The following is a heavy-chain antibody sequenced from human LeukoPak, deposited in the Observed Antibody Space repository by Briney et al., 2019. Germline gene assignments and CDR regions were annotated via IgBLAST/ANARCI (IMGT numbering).Heavy chain of an antibody. J-gene: IGHJ4*02. V-gene: IGHV4-4*02. CDR3: ARGGYYDPRGFDY. D-gene: IGHD3-22*01. CDR2: IYHSGST. Sequence: PSETLSLTCAVSGGSISSSNRWSWVRQPPGKGLEWIGEIYHSGSTNYNPSLKSRVTISVDKPQNQFSLKLSSVTAADTAVYFCARGGYYDPRGFDYWGQGTLVTVSS. CDR1: GGSISSSNR.